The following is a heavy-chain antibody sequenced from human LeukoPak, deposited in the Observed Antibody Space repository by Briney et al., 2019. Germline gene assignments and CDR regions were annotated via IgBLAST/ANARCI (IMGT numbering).Heavy chain of an antibody. J-gene: IGHJ4*02. CDR1: GGSISSSSYY. V-gene: IGHV4-39*07. CDR2: IYYSGST. Sequence: SETLSLTCTVSGGSISSSSYYWGWIRQPPGKGLEWIGSIYYSGSTYYNPSLKSRVTISVDTSKNQFSLKLSSVTAADTAVYYCARALYSLGDYVLDYWGQGTLVTVSS. CDR3: ARALYSLGDYVLDY. D-gene: IGHD4-17*01.